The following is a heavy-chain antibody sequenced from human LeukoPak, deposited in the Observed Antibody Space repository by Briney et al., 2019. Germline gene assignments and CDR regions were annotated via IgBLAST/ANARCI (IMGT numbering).Heavy chain of an antibody. Sequence: GGSLRLSCAASGFTFSSYSMNWVRQAPGKGLEWVSSISSSSSYIYYADSVKGRFTISRDNAENSLYLQVNSLRAEDTAVYYCTRDNNNLFDYWGQGTLVTVSS. J-gene: IGHJ4*02. CDR3: TRDNNNLFDY. D-gene: IGHD1/OR15-1a*01. CDR1: GFTFSSYS. V-gene: IGHV3-21*01. CDR2: ISSSSSYI.